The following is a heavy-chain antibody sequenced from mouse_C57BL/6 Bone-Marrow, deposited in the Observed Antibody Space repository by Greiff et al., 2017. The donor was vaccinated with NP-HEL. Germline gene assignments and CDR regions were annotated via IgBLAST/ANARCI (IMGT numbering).Heavy chain of an antibody. D-gene: IGHD1-1*01. CDR1: GYTFTSYW. V-gene: IGHV1-69*01. Sequence: QVQLQQPGAELVMPGASVKLSCKASGYTFTSYWMHWVKQRPGQGLEWIGEIDPSDSYTNYNQKFKDKSTLTVDKSSSTAYMQLSSLTSEDSAVYYCARDTTVVARGLDYWGQGTTLTVSS. J-gene: IGHJ2*01. CDR3: ARDTTVVARGLDY. CDR2: IDPSDSYT.